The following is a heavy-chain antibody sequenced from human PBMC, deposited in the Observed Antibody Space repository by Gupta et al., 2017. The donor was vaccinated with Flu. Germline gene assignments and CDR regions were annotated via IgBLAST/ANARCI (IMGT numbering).Heavy chain of an antibody. D-gene: IGHD3-16*01. V-gene: IGHV3-30*18. J-gene: IGHJ4*02. CDR2: ISYDGSNK. CDR3: AKGVTFGGVMGLDY. CDR1: GFTFSSYG. Sequence: QVQLVESGGGVVQPGRSLRLSCAASGFTFSSYGMHWVRQAPGKGLEWVAVISYDGSNKYYADSVKGRFTISRDNSKNTLYLQMNSLRAEDTAVYYCAKGVTFGGVMGLDYWGQGTLVTVSS.